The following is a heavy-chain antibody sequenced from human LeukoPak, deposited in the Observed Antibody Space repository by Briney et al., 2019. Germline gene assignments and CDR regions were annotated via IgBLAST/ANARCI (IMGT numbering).Heavy chain of an antibody. V-gene: IGHV3-30*03. CDR2: ISYDGGKK. D-gene: IGHD3-9*01. CDR3: ARRENYDILTGYYTWFDP. Sequence: GRSLRLSCAASGFTFSSYGMHWVRQAPGKGLEWVAVISYDGGKKYYPDSVKGRFTISRDNSKNTLYLQMNSLRAEDTAVYYCARRENYDILTGYYTWFDPWGQGTLVTVSS. J-gene: IGHJ5*02. CDR1: GFTFSSYG.